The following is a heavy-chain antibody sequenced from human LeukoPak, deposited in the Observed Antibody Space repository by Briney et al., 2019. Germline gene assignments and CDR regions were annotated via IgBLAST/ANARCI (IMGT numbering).Heavy chain of an antibody. CDR1: GFAFRGSA. CDR3: AKEGSVCTNEICRYFDY. D-gene: IGHD2-8*01. Sequence: PGGSLRLSCVASGFAFRGSAMHWVRQLPGKGLEWVSGISWSSEYMFYADSVKGRFTISRDNAENSLYLQMDSLRVEDTALYFCAKEGSVCTNEICRYFDYWGQGALVTVSS. CDR2: ISWSSEYM. V-gene: IGHV3-9*01. J-gene: IGHJ4*02.